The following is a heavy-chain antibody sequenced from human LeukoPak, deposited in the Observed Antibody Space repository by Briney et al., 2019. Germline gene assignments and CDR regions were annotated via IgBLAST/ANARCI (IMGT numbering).Heavy chain of an antibody. V-gene: IGHV3-66*01. D-gene: IGHD3-10*01. Sequence: GGSLRLSCAVSGFTVSNNFMNWVRQAPGKGLEWVSVTHSDGTTYFADSVQGRFTISRDNSKNTLYLQINSLRDEDTAVYYCARPSSLDGSGRYYIDYWGQGTLVTVSS. CDR2: THSDGTT. CDR1: GFTVSNNF. J-gene: IGHJ4*02. CDR3: ARPSSLDGSGRYYIDY.